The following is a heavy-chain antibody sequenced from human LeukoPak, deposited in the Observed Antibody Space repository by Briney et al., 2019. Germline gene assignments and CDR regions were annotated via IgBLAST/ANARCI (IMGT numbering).Heavy chain of an antibody. D-gene: IGHD2-21*02. Sequence: GASVKVSCKASGYTFTSYGISWVRRAPGQGLEWMGWISAYNGNTHYAQKLQGRVTMTTDTSTSTVYMELRSLRSDDTAVYYCAREVPCGGDCYMIDYWGQGTLVTVSS. CDR3: AREVPCGGDCYMIDY. CDR2: ISAYNGNT. J-gene: IGHJ4*02. V-gene: IGHV1-18*01. CDR1: GYTFTSYG.